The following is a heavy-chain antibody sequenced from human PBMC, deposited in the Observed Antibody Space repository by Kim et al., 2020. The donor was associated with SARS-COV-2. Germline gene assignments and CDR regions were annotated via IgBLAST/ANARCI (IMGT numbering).Heavy chain of an antibody. V-gene: IGHV3-64*01. J-gene: IGHJ4*02. CDR1: GFTFSSYA. CDR3: ARDWTARGVYSSGWYGVVDY. D-gene: IGHD6-19*01. Sequence: GGSLRLSCAASGFTFSSYAMHWVRQAPGKGLEYVSAISSNGGSTYYANSVKGRFTISRDNSKNTLYLQMGSLRAEDMAVYYCARDWTARGVYSSGWYGVVDYWGQGTLVTVSS. CDR2: ISSNGGST.